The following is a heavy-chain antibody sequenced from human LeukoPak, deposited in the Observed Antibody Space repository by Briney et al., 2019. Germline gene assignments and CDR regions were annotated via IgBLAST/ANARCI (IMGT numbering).Heavy chain of an antibody. Sequence: SETLSLTCTVSGGSISSYYWSWIRQPPGKGLEWIGYIYYSGSTNYNPSLKSRVTISVDTSKNQFSLKLSSVTAADTAVYYCARGRFDYYDSSGYYRPREYYYYYYYMDVWGKGTTVTISS. D-gene: IGHD3-22*01. CDR2: IYYSGST. J-gene: IGHJ6*03. CDR1: GGSISSYY. V-gene: IGHV4-59*01. CDR3: ARGRFDYYDSSGYYRPREYYYYYYYMDV.